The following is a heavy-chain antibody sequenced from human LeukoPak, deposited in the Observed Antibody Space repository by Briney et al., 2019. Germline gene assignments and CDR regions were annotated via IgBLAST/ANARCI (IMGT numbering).Heavy chain of an antibody. D-gene: IGHD3-22*01. V-gene: IGHV3-21*04. CDR2: ITPSSNYI. CDR3: AREAVIYYDSSGYYY. Sequence: KTGGSLRLSCAASGFTFSSYSMNWVRQAPGKGLEWVSSITPSSNYIYYADSVKGRFTISRDNAKNSLYLQMNSLRVEDTAVYFCAREAVIYYDSSGYYYWGQGTLVTVSS. J-gene: IGHJ4*02. CDR1: GFTFSSYS.